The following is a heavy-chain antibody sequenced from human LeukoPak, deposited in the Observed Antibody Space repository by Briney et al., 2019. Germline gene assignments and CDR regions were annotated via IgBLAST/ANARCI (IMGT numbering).Heavy chain of an antibody. CDR1: GFTFDDYA. D-gene: IGHD6-19*01. V-gene: IGHV3-9*01. Sequence: PGRSLRLSCAASGFTFDDYAMHWVRQAPGKGLEWVSGISWNSGSIGYADSVKGRFTISRDNAKNSLYLQMNSLRAEDTALYYCAKAIAVAGKGAFDYWGQGTLVTVSS. J-gene: IGHJ4*02. CDR2: ISWNSGSI. CDR3: AKAIAVAGKGAFDY.